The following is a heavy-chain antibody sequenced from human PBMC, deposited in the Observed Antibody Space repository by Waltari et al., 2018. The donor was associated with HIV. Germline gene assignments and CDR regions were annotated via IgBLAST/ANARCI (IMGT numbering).Heavy chain of an antibody. D-gene: IGHD3-3*01. V-gene: IGHV3-7*01. CDR1: GFTFSTYW. Sequence: EVQLVESGGGLVQPGGSLRLSCAASGFTFSTYWMTWVRQAPGKGLEWRANIKQDGSEKYDADSVKGRFTVSRDNNKKSLYLQMSSLRAEDTAVYYCARDLKDYDFWSPVDVWGQGTTVTVSS. CDR3: ARDLKDYDFWSPVDV. CDR2: IKQDGSEK. J-gene: IGHJ6*02.